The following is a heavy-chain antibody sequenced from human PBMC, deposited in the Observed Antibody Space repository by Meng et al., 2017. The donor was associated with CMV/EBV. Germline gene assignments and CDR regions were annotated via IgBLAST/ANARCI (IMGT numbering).Heavy chain of an antibody. CDR2: INTNDAT. Sequence: HGLLDPSGAEVKKPGASVKSSCKAAGYTVTDTYIHWVRQAPGQGLELMGWINTNDATNYAQNFQGRVTMTRDMSINTVYMALTRLTSDDTAVYYCARLCGRSRFNYWGQGTLVTVSS. J-gene: IGHJ4*02. CDR3: ARLCGRSRFNY. CDR1: GYTVTDTY. V-gene: IGHV1-2*02. D-gene: IGHD6-19*01.